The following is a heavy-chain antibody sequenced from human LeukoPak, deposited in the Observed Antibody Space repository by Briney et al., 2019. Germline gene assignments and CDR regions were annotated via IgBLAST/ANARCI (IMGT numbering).Heavy chain of an antibody. CDR2: IYTSGST. CDR3: ARHPTSSPVAFDI. V-gene: IGHV4-4*09. J-gene: IGHJ3*02. D-gene: IGHD2-15*01. Sequence: PSETLSLTCTVSGGSISSYYWSWIRQPPGKGLGWIGYIYTSGSTNYNPSLKSRVTISVDTSKNQFSLKLSSVTAADTAVYYCARHPTSSPVAFDIWGQGTMVTVSS. CDR1: GGSISSYY.